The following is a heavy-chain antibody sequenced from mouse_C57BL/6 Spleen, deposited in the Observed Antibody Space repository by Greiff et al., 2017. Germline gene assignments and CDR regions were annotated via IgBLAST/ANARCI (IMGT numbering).Heavy chain of an antibody. V-gene: IGHV5-17*01. J-gene: IGHJ4*01. Sequence: EVKVVESGGGLVKPGGSLKLSCAASGFTFSDYGMHWVRQAPEKGLEWVAYISSGSSTIYYADTVKGRFTISRDNAKNTLFLQMTSLRSEDTAMYYCARTYGNYKMDYWGQGTSVTVSS. CDR3: ARTYGNYKMDY. CDR1: GFTFSDYG. CDR2: ISSGSSTI. D-gene: IGHD2-1*01.